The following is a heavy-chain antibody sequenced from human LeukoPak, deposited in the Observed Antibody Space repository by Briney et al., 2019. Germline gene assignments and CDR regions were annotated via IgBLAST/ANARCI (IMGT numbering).Heavy chain of an antibody. CDR3: AKGPRFVRV. CDR2: ISGSGGST. Sequence: GGSLRLSCAASGFTFSTSTMSWVRQAPGKGLEWVSAISGSGGSTYYADSVKGRFTISRDNSKNTLYLQMNSLRAEDTAVYYCAKGPRFVRVWGQGTLVTVSS. D-gene: IGHD3-10*01. CDR1: GFTFSTST. J-gene: IGHJ4*02. V-gene: IGHV3-23*01.